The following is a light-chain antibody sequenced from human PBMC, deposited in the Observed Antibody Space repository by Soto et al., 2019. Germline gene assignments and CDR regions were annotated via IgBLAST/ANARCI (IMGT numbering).Light chain of an antibody. V-gene: IGKV3-20*01. Sequence: EIVLTQSPGTLSLSPGERATLSCRASQSVRRNYLAWYQQTPGQARRLLIFGATSRATGIPYRFSSSGSGTDFTLTISRLEPEDFAVYYCQQYGSSRTFGQGTKVEIK. CDR2: GAT. J-gene: IGKJ1*01. CDR1: QSVRRNY. CDR3: QQYGSSRT.